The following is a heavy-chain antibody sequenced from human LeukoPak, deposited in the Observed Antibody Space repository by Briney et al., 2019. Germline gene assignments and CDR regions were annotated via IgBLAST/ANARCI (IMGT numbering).Heavy chain of an antibody. J-gene: IGHJ4*02. CDR1: GGSISSGDYY. Sequence: PSETLSLTCTVSGGSISSGDYYWSWIRQPPGKGLEWIGYIYYSGSTNYNPSLKSRVTISVDTSKNQFSLKLSSVTAADTAVYYCARVRGPAGASPNFDYWGQGTLVTVSS. V-gene: IGHV4-61*08. CDR2: IYYSGST. CDR3: ARVRGPAGASPNFDY. D-gene: IGHD1-26*01.